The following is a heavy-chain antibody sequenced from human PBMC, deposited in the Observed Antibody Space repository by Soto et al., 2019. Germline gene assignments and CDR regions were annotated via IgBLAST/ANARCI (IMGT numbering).Heavy chain of an antibody. CDR3: ASRSSGRYFEY. CDR2: ISGSGGST. Sequence: EVQLLESGGGLVQPGGSLRLSCAASGFTFSSYAMNWVRQAPGKGLEWVSVISGSGGSTYYADSVKGRFTISRDNSKNTLYLQMNSLRAEDTAVYYCASRSSGRYFEYWGQGTLVTVSS. CDR1: GFTFSSYA. D-gene: IGHD6-19*01. J-gene: IGHJ4*02. V-gene: IGHV3-23*01.